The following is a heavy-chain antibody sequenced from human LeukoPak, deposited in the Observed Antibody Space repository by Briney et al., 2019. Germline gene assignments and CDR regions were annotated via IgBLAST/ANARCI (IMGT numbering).Heavy chain of an antibody. D-gene: IGHD3-10*01. J-gene: IGHJ4*02. CDR1: GFTFSSHW. V-gene: IGHV3-7*05. CDR2: IKEDGSEK. CDR3: ARDPMVRGVILDC. Sequence: GGSLRLSCAASGFTFSSHWMSWVRQAPGKGLEWVANIKEDGSEKYYVDSVKGRITISRDNAKNSLYLQMNSLRSEDTAVYYCARDPMVRGVILDCWGQGTLVTVSS.